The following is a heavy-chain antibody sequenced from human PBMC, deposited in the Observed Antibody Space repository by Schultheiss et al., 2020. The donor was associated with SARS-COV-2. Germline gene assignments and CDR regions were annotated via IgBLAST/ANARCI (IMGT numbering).Heavy chain of an antibody. CDR2: IYYSGST. V-gene: IGHV4-59*04. CDR3: AAKPDIVVVPAATGYYMDV. Sequence: SETLSLTCAVYGGSFSSYYWSWIRQPPGKGLEWIGYIYYSGSTYYNPSLKSRVTMSADRSKNQFSLKLSSVTAADTAVYYCAAKPDIVVVPAATGYYMDVWGKGTTVTVSS. J-gene: IGHJ6*03. CDR1: GGSFSSYY. D-gene: IGHD2-2*01.